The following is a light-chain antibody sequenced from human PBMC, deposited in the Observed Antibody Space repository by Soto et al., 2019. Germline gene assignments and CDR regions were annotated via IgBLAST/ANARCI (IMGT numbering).Light chain of an antibody. CDR3: CPYAGNTSNV. CDR2: DVS. Sequence: QSALTQPRSVSGSPGQSVTISCTGTSSDVGGYNYVSWYQQNPGKAPKLMIYDVSKRLSGVPDRFSGSKSGNTASLTISGLQAVDEADFYCCPYAGNTSNVFGTGTNLTVL. J-gene: IGLJ1*01. V-gene: IGLV2-11*01. CDR1: SSDVGGYNY.